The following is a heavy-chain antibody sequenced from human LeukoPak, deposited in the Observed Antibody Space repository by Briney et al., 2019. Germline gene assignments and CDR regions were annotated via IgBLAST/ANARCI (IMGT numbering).Heavy chain of an antibody. J-gene: IGHJ4*02. D-gene: IGHD3-22*01. CDR3: AKDRQLTYYDSSGCFDY. CDR1: GFTFSSYA. Sequence: GGSLRLSCAASGFTFSSYAMSWVRQAPGHGLDLVSAFSGSGGSTYYADSVKGRFTISRDNSKNTLYLQMNSLRAEDTAVYYCAKDRQLTYYDSSGCFDYWGQGTLVTVSS. V-gene: IGHV3-23*01. CDR2: FSGSGGST.